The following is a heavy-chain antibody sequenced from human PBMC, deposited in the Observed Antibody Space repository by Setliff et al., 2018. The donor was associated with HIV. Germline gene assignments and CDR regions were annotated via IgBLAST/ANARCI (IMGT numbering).Heavy chain of an antibody. Sequence: NPSETLSLTCSVSGGSISSSTYYWGWIRQPPGKGLEWIGDIFYTGSTYYNPSLKSRVAMSVDTSENQFSLKLNSVTAADTAVYYCARRGRDGVFIMFATGFDPWGQGALVTVSS. CDR1: GGSISSSTYY. CDR2: IFYTGST. D-gene: IGHD2-8*01. CDR3: ARRGRDGVFIMFATGFDP. V-gene: IGHV4-39*01. J-gene: IGHJ5*02.